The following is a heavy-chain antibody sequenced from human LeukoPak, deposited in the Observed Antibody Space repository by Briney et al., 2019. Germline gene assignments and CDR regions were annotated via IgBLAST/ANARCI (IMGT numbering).Heavy chain of an antibody. D-gene: IGHD4-17*01. CDR3: ARSDDYGDLDAFDI. V-gene: IGHV3-7*01. CDR2: IKQDGSEK. Sequence: GGSLRLSCAASGFTFSSYWMSWVRQAPGKGLEWVANIKQDGSEKYYVDSVKGRFTISRDNAKNSLYLQMNSLRAEDTAVYYCARSDDYGDLDAFDIWGQGTMVTVSS. J-gene: IGHJ3*02. CDR1: GFTFSSYW.